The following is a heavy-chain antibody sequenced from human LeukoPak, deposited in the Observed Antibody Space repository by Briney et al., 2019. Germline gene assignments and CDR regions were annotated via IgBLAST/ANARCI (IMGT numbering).Heavy chain of an antibody. CDR2: ISGDGGST. CDR3: AKAGYYYDSSGYSLDY. V-gene: IGHV3-43*02. Sequence: GGSLRLSCAASGFTFDDYAMHWVRQAPGKGLEWVSLISGDGGSTYYADSVKGRFTISRDNSQNSLYLQMNSLRTEDTALYYCAKAGYYYDSSGYSLDYWGQGTLVTVSS. D-gene: IGHD3-22*01. J-gene: IGHJ4*02. CDR1: GFTFDDYA.